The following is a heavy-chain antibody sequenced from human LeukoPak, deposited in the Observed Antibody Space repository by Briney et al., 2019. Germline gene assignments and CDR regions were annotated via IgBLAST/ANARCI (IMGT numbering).Heavy chain of an antibody. V-gene: IGHV3-30*03. D-gene: IGHD6-19*01. CDR2: ISYDGSNK. J-gene: IGHJ4*02. CDR1: GFTFSSYG. CDR3: ARDMYSSGWSDY. Sequence: QPGGSLRLSCAASGFTFSSYGMHWVRQAPGKGLEWVAVISYDGSNKYYADSVKGRFTISRDNSKNTLYLQMNSLRAEDTAVYYCARDMYSSGWSDYWGQGTLVTVSS.